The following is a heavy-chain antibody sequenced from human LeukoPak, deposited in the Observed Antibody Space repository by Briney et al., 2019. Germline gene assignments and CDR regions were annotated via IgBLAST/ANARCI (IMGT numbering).Heavy chain of an antibody. V-gene: IGHV3-48*01. CDR1: GFDFSSYS. CDR3: VRDNNGDYRYAFDI. Sequence: GGSLRLSCEVSGFDFSSYSMNWVRQAPGKGLEWVSLISMSSRTYIHYADSVKGRFTVSRDNSKNSLYLQMNSLRAEDTAVYYCVRDNNGDYRYAFDIWGQGTMVTVSS. J-gene: IGHJ3*02. CDR2: ISMSSRTYI. D-gene: IGHD4-17*01.